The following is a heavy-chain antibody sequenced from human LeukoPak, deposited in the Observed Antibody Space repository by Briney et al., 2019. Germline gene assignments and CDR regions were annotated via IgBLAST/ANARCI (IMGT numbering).Heavy chain of an antibody. J-gene: IGHJ4*02. V-gene: IGHV3-30*02. CDR2: LRYDGSTA. Sequence: GGSLSLSCAASGFTLSSYGMNWVRQAPGKGLDWVAFLRYDGSTAFYEDSVKGRFTISRDSSKNTLYLQMNSLTPADTAMYYCAKDPYGGTYPSYFDYWGQGTLVTVSS. CDR3: AKDPYGGTYPSYFDY. D-gene: IGHD1-26*01. CDR1: GFTLSSYG.